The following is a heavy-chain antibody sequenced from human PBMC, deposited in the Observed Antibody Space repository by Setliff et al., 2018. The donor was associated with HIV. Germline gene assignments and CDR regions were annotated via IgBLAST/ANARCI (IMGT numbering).Heavy chain of an antibody. Sequence: GESLKISCAASGLTLSDYWMHWVRQAPRKGLEWVSHISKMGTTIKYADSVKGRFTISGDDAKNTLYLQMNSLRVEDTAVYYCVRAAESHWGQGTVVTVSS. D-gene: IGHD3-10*01. CDR3: VRAAESH. J-gene: IGHJ4*02. CDR2: ISKMGTTI. CDR1: GLTLSDYW. V-gene: IGHV3-74*01.